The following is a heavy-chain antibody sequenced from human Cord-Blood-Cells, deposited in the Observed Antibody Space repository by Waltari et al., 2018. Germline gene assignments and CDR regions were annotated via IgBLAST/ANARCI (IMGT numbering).Heavy chain of an antibody. CDR3: ARQRGAAAGNWFDP. Sequence: QVQLVQSGAEVKKPGASVKVSCKASGYTFTSYDINWVRQATGQGLEWMGWMNPNRGNTGYAQKFQGRVTMTRNTSISTAYMELSSLRSEDTAVYYCARQRGAAAGNWFDPWGQGTLVTVSS. D-gene: IGHD6-13*01. V-gene: IGHV1-8*01. CDR2: MNPNRGNT. CDR1: GYTFTSYD. J-gene: IGHJ5*02.